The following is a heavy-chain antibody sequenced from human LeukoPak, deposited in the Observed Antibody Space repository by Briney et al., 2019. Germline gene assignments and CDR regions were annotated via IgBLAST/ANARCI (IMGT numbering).Heavy chain of an antibody. CDR3: ARDWGAAGLWDY. J-gene: IGHJ4*02. CDR1: GITLSSYW. V-gene: IGHV3-7*05. CDR2: IKEDGSEK. Sequence: TGGSLRLSCAGSGITLSSYWMSWIRQAPGKGLEWVANIKEDGSEKNYVDSVKGRFTISRDNAKNSLYLQMNSLRAGDTAIYYCARDWGAAGLWDYWGQGTLVTVSS. D-gene: IGHD6-13*01.